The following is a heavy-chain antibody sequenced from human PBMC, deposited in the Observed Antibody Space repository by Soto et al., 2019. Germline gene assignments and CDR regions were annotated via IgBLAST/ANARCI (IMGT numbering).Heavy chain of an antibody. CDR3: AREPYGDYVGNYY. Sequence: QVQLVQSGAEVKKPGSSVKVSCKASGGTFSSYTISWVRQAPGQGLEWMGRIIPILGIANYAQKFQGRVTITADKSTSTAYMELSSLRSEDTAVYYCAREPYGDYVGNYYWGQGTLVTVSS. CDR2: IIPILGIA. D-gene: IGHD4-17*01. CDR1: GGTFSSYT. V-gene: IGHV1-69*08. J-gene: IGHJ4*02.